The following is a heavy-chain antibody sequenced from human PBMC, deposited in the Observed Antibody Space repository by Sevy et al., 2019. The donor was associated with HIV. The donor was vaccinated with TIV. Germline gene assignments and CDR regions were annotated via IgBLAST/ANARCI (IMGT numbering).Heavy chain of an antibody. CDR3: ARDERRLYSSSWYGYYYYGMDV. J-gene: IGHJ6*02. V-gene: IGHV3-21*01. D-gene: IGHD6-13*01. CDR1: GFTFSSYS. Sequence: GGSLRLSCAASGFTFSSYSMNWVRQAPGKGLEWVSSISSSSYIYYADSVKGRFTISRDNAKNSLYLQMNSLRAEDTAVYYCARDERRLYSSSWYGYYYYGMDVWGQGTTVTVS. CDR2: ISSSSYI.